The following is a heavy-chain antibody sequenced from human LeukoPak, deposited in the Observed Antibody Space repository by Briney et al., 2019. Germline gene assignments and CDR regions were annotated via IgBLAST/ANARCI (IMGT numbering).Heavy chain of an antibody. CDR2: ISANNGHT. CDR1: GYFFGIFG. J-gene: IGHJ5*02. CDR3: ARVGVVVPSAWFDP. Sequence: ASVTVSCKASGYFFGIFGISWVRQAPGQGLEWMGWISANNGHTKYAQNLQGRVTMTTDKSTITAYMELRSLRSDDTAVYYCARVGVVVPSAWFDPWGQGTLVTVSS. V-gene: IGHV1-18*01. D-gene: IGHD2-2*01.